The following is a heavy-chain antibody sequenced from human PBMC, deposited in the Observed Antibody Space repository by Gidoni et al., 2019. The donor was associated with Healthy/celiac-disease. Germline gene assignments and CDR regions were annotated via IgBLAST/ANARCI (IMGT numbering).Heavy chain of an antibody. V-gene: IGHV3-13*04. J-gene: IGHJ6*02. CDR2: IGTAGDT. Sequence: EVQLVESGGGLVQPGGSLRLYCAASGFTIRSYDMHWVRQATGKGLEWVSAIGTAGDTYYPGSVKGRFTISRENAKNSLYLQMNSLRAGDTAVYYCARGDIVGATTYYYGMDVWGQGTTVTVSS. CDR3: ARGDIVGATTYYYGMDV. D-gene: IGHD1-26*01. CDR1: GFTIRSYD.